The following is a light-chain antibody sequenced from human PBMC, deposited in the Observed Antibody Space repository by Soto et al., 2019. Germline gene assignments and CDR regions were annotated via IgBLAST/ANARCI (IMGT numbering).Light chain of an antibody. V-gene: IGKV3-11*01. CDR1: QSVSSY. CDR3: QQRSTWRGFT. J-gene: IGKJ3*01. Sequence: EIVLTQSPATLSLSPGERATLSCRASQSVSSYLAWYQQKPGQAPRLLIYDASNRATGIPARFSGSGSGTDFTLTISSLEPEDFAVYYCQQRSTWRGFTFGPGTKVDIK. CDR2: DAS.